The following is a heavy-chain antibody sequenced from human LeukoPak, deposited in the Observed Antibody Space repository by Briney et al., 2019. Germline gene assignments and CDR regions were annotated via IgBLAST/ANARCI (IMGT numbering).Heavy chain of an antibody. Sequence: GGSLRLFCAGCGITLSNYGMSWVRKAPGEGLEWVPGISGSGGRTNYTDSVKGRFTVSRDNPKNTHYLQMNSLRAEDTAVYFCARRGVVIRVILVGFHKEAYYFDSWGQGALVTVSS. J-gene: IGHJ4*02. V-gene: IGHV3-23*01. CDR1: GITLSNYG. CDR3: ARRGVVIRVILVGFHKEAYYFDS. D-gene: IGHD3-22*01. CDR2: ISGSGGRT.